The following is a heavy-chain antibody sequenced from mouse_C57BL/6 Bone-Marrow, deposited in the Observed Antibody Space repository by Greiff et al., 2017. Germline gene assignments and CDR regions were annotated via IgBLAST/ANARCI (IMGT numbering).Heavy chain of an antibody. CDR3: TRGYYYGSEGFAD. CDR2: IYPGNSDT. J-gene: IGHJ3*01. Sequence: VQLQQSGTVLARPGASVKMSCKTSGYTFTSYWMPWVQQRPGQGLEWVGAIYPGNSDTSYNQKFKGKDKLTTVTSASTAYMELRSLTNEDSEVYYCTRGYYYGSEGFADWGQGTLVTVSA. V-gene: IGHV1-5*01. CDR1: GYTFTSYW. D-gene: IGHD1-1*01.